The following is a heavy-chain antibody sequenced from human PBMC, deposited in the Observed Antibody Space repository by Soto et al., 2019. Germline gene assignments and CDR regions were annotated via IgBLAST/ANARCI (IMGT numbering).Heavy chain of an antibody. Sequence: PFVPLSVTCAVSGGSISRGGLSRSRIRKPPGKGLEWIGYIYHSGSTYYNPSLKSRVTISVDRSKNQFSLKLSSVTAADTAVYYCARGFISGSQYSGGWYYSDSWGQGTQVPVSS. CDR3: ARGFISGSQYSGGWYYSDS. D-gene: IGHD1-26*01. CDR2: IYHSGST. J-gene: IGHJ4*02. CDR1: GGSISRGGLS. V-gene: IGHV4-30-2*01.